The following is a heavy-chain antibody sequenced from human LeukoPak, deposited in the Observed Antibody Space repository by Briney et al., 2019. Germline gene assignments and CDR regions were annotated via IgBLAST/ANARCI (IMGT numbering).Heavy chain of an antibody. Sequence: PSETLSLTCAVYGGSFSGYYWSWIRQPPGKGLEWIGEINHSGSTNYNPSLKSRVTISVDTSKNQFSLKLSSVTAADTAVYYCARIPLGGYCSSTSCYHGGFDYWGQGTLVTVSS. D-gene: IGHD2-2*01. CDR3: ARIPLGGYCSSTSCYHGGFDY. CDR2: INHSGST. CDR1: GGSFSGYY. V-gene: IGHV4-34*01. J-gene: IGHJ4*02.